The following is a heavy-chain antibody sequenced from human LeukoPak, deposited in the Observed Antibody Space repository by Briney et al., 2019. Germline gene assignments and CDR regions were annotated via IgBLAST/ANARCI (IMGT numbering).Heavy chain of an antibody. J-gene: IGHJ6*02. CDR2: IKQDGSEK. V-gene: IGHV3-7*01. CDR1: GFTFSSYW. D-gene: IGHD3-3*01. CDR3: AREKALRFLEWPDYGMDV. Sequence: GGSLRLSCAASGFTFSSYWMSWVRQAPGKGLEWVANIKQDGSEKYYVDSVKGRFTISRDNAKNSLYLQMNSLRAEDTAVYYCAREKALRFLEWPDYGMDVWGQGTTDTVSS.